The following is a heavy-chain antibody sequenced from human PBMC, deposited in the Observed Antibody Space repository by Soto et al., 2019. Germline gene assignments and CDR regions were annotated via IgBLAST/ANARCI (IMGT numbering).Heavy chain of an antibody. J-gene: IGHJ3*02. CDR2: IYYSGST. CDR3: ARLNVYYDSSGYYLDAFDI. Sequence: SETLSLSCTGSGGSISSSSSYWGWIRQPPGKGLEWIGSIYYSGSTYYNPSLKSRVTISVDTSKNQFSLKLSSVTAADTAVYYCARLNVYYDSSGYYLDAFDIWGQGTMVT. D-gene: IGHD3-22*01. V-gene: IGHV4-39*01. CDR1: GGSISSSSSY.